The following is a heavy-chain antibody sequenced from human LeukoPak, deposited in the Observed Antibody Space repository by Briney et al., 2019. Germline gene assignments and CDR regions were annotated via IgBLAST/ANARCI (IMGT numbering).Heavy chain of an antibody. J-gene: IGHJ4*02. CDR1: GFTFSSYA. V-gene: IGHV3-30-3*01. Sequence: GGSLRLSCAASGFTFSSYAMHWVRQAPGKGLEWVAVISYDGSNKYYADSVKGRFTISRDNSKNTLYLQMNSLRAEDTAVYYCARSMIMFGGVIVPFDYWGQGTLVTVSS. CDR2: ISYDGSNK. D-gene: IGHD3-16*02. CDR3: ARSMIMFGGVIVPFDY.